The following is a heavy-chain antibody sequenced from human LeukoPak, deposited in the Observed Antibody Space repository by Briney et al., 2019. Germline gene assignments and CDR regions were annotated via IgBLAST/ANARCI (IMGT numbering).Heavy chain of an antibody. V-gene: IGHV3-23*01. CDR2: ISGSGDST. CDR3: AKDPSLTPYITSWYGFDY. CDR1: GFTFSSYA. D-gene: IGHD6-13*01. J-gene: IGHJ4*02. Sequence: GGSLRLSCAASGFTFSSYAMSWVRQAPGKGLEWVSAISGSGDSTYYADSVKGRFTISRDNSRNTLYLQMNSLRAEDTAVYYCAKDPSLTPYITSWYGFDYWGQGTLVTVSS.